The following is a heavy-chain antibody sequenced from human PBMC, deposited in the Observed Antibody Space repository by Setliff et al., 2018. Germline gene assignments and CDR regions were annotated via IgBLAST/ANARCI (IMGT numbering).Heavy chain of an antibody. J-gene: IGHJ4*02. CDR2: ISGSGGRT. V-gene: IGHV3-23*01. CDR1: GFSFNNYA. D-gene: IGHD3-10*01. Sequence: PGGSMRLSCEGSGFSFNNYAISWVRQLPGKRPEWVSSISGSGGRTYYADSVKGRFTVSRDDSKNTLYLQMNSLRAEDTAVYYCVGSGTCSYWGQGTLVTVSS. CDR3: VGSGTCSY.